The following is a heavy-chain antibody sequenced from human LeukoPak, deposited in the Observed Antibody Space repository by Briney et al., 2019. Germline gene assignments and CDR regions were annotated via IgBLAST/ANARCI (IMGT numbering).Heavy chain of an antibody. V-gene: IGHV3-23*01. CDR2: ISDSADRT. CDR1: GFTFNIYA. CDR3: AKLPDTYYFDY. J-gene: IGHJ4*02. Sequence: GGSLRLSCATSGFTFNIYAMNWVRQAPGKGLEWVSAISDSADRTYYADSVKGRFTISRDSSKNTLYLQMNSLRADDTAVYYCAKLPDTYYFDYWGQGTLVTVSS. D-gene: IGHD5-18*01.